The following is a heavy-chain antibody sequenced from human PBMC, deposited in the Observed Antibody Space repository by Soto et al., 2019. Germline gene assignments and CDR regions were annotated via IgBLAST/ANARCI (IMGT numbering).Heavy chain of an antibody. J-gene: IGHJ4*02. D-gene: IGHD2-15*01. CDR1: GGSISSYY. V-gene: IGHV4-59*01. Sequence: SETLSLTCTVSGGSISSYYWSWIRQPPGKGLEWIGYIYYSGSTNYNPSLKSRVTISVDTSKNQFSLKLSSVTAADTAVYYCAREPPNLGYCSGGSCYQGSAGFDYWGQGTLVTVSS. CDR3: AREPPNLGYCSGGSCYQGSAGFDY. CDR2: IYYSGST.